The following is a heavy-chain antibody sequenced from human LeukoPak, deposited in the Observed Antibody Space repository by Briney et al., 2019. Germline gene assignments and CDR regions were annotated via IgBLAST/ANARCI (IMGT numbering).Heavy chain of an antibody. J-gene: IGHJ4*02. D-gene: IGHD6-13*01. V-gene: IGHV3-21*01. Sequence: GGSLRLSCEASGFTFSSYSMNWVRQAPGKGLEWVSSISSSSSYIYYADSVKGRFTISRDNAKNSLYLQMNSLRAEDTAVYYCARGFTSGYDYWGQGTLVTVSS. CDR3: ARGFTSGYDY. CDR1: GFTFSSYS. CDR2: ISSSSSYI.